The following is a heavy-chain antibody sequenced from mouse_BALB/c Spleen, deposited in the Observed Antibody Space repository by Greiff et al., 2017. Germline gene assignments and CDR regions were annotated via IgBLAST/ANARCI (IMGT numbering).Heavy chain of an antibody. CDR3: ARDDYDVRNY. D-gene: IGHD2-4*01. J-gene: IGHJ2*01. CDR2: IDPANGNT. V-gene: IGHV14-3*02. CDR1: GFNITDTY. Sequence: EVQLQESGAELVKPGASVKLSCTASGFNITDTYMHWVKQMPEQGLEWIGRIDPANGNTKYDPKFQGKATITADTSSNTAYLQLSSLTSEDTAVYYCARDDYDVRNYWGQGTTLTVSS.